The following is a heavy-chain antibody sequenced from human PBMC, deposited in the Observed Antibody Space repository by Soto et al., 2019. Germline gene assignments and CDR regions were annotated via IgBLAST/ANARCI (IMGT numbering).Heavy chain of an antibody. V-gene: IGHV4-39*01. CDR1: GGSISSSSYY. J-gene: IGHJ6*02. D-gene: IGHD2-21*02. Sequence: SETLSLTCTVSGGSISSSSYYWGWIRQPPGKGLEWIGSIHYSGSTYYNPSLKSRVTISVETSKNQFSLKLSSVTAADTAVYYCARQRDLASYYGMDVWGQGTTVTVSS. CDR3: ARQRDLASYYGMDV. CDR2: IHYSGST.